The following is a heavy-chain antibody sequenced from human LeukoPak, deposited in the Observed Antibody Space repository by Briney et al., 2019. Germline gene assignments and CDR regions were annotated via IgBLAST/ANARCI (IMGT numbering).Heavy chain of an antibody. D-gene: IGHD3-3*01. V-gene: IGHV4-39*07. J-gene: IGHJ6*03. Sequence: SETLSLTCTVSGGSISSSSYYWGWIRQPPGKGLEWIGSIYYSGSTYYNPSLKSRVTISVDTSKNQFSLKLSSVTAADTAVYYCARGAYDFWSGYWDYYYYMDVWGKGTTVTVSS. CDR2: IYYSGST. CDR3: ARGAYDFWSGYWDYYYYMDV. CDR1: GGSISSSSYY.